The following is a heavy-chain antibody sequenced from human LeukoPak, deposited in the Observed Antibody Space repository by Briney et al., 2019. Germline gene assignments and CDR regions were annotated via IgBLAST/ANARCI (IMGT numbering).Heavy chain of an antibody. V-gene: IGHV3-30-3*01. CDR2: ISYDGSNK. J-gene: IGHJ4*02. D-gene: IGHD2-2*02. CDR1: GFTFSRYA. Sequence: GGSLRLSCAASGFTFSRYAMHWVRQAPGKGLEWVAVISYDGSNKYYADSVKGRFTISRDNSKNTLYLQMNSLRAEDTAVYYCVYGPRQYYFDYWGQGTLVTVSS. CDR3: VYGPRQYYFDY.